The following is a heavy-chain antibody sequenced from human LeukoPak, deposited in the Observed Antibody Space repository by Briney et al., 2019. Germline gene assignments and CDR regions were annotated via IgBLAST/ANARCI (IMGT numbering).Heavy chain of an antibody. D-gene: IGHD2-8*02. CDR2: ISGSGGST. Sequence: GGSLRLSCAASGFTFSSYAMSWVRQAPGKGPEWVSAISGSGGSTYYADSVKGRFTISRDNSKNTSYLQMKSLRAEDTAVYYCAKGGMSVTGGIDIWGQGTMVTVSS. CDR1: GFTFSSYA. V-gene: IGHV3-23*01. J-gene: IGHJ3*02. CDR3: AKGGMSVTGGIDI.